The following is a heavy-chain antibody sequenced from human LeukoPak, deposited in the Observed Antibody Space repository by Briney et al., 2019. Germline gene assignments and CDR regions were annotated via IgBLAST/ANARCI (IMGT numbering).Heavy chain of an antibody. CDR3: AKQKLPPWYYGMDV. V-gene: IGHV3-23*01. J-gene: IGHJ6*02. CDR1: GFTFSSYG. CDR2: ISGSGGST. Sequence: PGGSLRLSCAASGFTFSSYGMSWVRQAPGKGLEWVSAISGSGGSTYYADSVKGRFTISRDNSKNTLYLQMNSLRAEDTAVYYCAKQKLPPWYYGMDVWGQGTTVTVSS. D-gene: IGHD2-15*01.